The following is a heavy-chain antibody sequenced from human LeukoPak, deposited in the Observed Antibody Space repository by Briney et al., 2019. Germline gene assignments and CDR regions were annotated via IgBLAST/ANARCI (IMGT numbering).Heavy chain of an antibody. J-gene: IGHJ4*02. CDR1: GGSFSGYY. CDR3: ARVGVRGVIKVFDY. CDR2: INHSGST. V-gene: IGHV4-34*01. Sequence: SETLSLTCAVYGGSFSGYYWSWIRQPPGKGLEWIGEINHSGSTNYNPSLMSRVTISVDTSKNQFSLKLSSVTAADTAVYYCARVGVRGVIKVFDYWGQGTLVTVSS. D-gene: IGHD3-10*01.